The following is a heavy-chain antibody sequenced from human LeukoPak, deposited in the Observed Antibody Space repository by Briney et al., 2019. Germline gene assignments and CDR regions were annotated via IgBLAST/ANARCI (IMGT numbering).Heavy chain of an antibody. CDR2: IIPIFGTA. V-gene: IGHV1-69*13. Sequence: PVKVSCKASGGTFSSYAISWVRQAPGQGLEWMGGIIPIFGTANYAQKFQGRVTITADESTSTAYMELSSLRSEDTAVYYCASGPGTPKGIDYWGQGTLVTVSS. J-gene: IGHJ4*02. CDR3: ASGPGTPKGIDY. CDR1: GGTFSSYA. D-gene: IGHD1-26*01.